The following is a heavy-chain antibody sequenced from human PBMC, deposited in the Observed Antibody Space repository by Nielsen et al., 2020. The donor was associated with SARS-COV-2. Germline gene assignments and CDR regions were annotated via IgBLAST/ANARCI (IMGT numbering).Heavy chain of an antibody. CDR3: AKDLRSSSWGRYYYYYGMGV. CDR2: ISYDGSNK. D-gene: IGHD6-13*01. J-gene: IGHJ6*02. V-gene: IGHV3-30*18. Sequence: VRQAPGKGLEWVAVISYDGSNKYYADSVKGRFTISRDNSKNTLYPQMNSLRAEDTAVYYCAKDLRSSSWGRYYYYYGMGVWGQGTTVTVSS.